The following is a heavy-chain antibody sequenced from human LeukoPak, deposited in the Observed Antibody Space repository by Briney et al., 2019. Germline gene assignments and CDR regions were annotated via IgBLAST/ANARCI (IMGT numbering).Heavy chain of an antibody. CDR1: GYTFTSYY. V-gene: IGHV1-46*01. Sequence: GASVKVSCQASGYTFTSYYMHWVRQAPGQGLEWMGIINPSGGSTSYAQKFQGRVTMTRDTSTSTGDMELSSLRSEVTAVYYCARGRYYYDSSGYCLIAYWGQGTLVTVSS. J-gene: IGHJ4*02. D-gene: IGHD3-22*01. CDR3: ARGRYYYDSSGYCLIAY. CDR2: INPSGGST.